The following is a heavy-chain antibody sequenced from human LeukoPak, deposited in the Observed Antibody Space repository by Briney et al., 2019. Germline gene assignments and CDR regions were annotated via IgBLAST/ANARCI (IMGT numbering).Heavy chain of an antibody. Sequence: GGYLSLNCAASGFTFSSYDMHWVRHATGKDLEWVSAIGTAGDTYYPGSVKGRFTISRENAKNSLYLQMNSLRAGDTAVYYCARVQGLDFRWYFDLWGRGTLVTVSS. V-gene: IGHV3-13*01. CDR1: GFTFSSYD. CDR2: IGTAGDT. J-gene: IGHJ2*01. CDR3: ARVQGLDFRWYFDL.